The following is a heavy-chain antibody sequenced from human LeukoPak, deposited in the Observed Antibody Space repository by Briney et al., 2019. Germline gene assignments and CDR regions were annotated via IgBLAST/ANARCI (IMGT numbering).Heavy chain of an antibody. D-gene: IGHD6-19*01. CDR1: GFTFSIYS. Sequence: PGGSLRLSCAASGFTFSIYSMNWVRQAPGKGLEWVAVIWYDGSNKYYADSVKGRFTISRDNSKNTLYLQMNSLRAEDTAVYYCARDLGSSGVWGQGTLVTVSS. J-gene: IGHJ4*02. V-gene: IGHV3-33*01. CDR2: IWYDGSNK. CDR3: ARDLGSSGV.